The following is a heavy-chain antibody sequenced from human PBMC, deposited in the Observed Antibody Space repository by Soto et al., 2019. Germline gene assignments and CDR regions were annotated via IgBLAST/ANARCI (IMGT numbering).Heavy chain of an antibody. CDR1: GGSISSGGYY. J-gene: IGHJ6*02. V-gene: IGHV4-31*03. CDR3: AREGSPYYYDSSGYTYGMDV. Sequence: PSETLSLTCTVSGGSISSGGYYWSWIRQHPGKGLEWIGYIYYSGSTYYNPSLKSRVTISVDTSKNQFSLKLSSVTAADTAVYYCAREGSPYYYDSSGYTYGMDVWGQGTTVTV. CDR2: IYYSGST. D-gene: IGHD3-22*01.